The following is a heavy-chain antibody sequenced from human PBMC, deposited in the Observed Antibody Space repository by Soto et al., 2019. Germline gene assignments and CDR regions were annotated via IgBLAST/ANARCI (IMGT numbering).Heavy chain of an antibody. V-gene: IGHV1-69*13. CDR2: IIPIFGTA. Sequence: SVKGSCKASGGTFSSYAISWVRQAPGQGLEWMGGIIPIFGTANYAQKFQGRVTITADESTSTAYMELSSLRSEDTAVYYCARYCSGGSCLQYFDYWGQGTLVTVSS. J-gene: IGHJ4*02. D-gene: IGHD2-15*01. CDR3: ARYCSGGSCLQYFDY. CDR1: GGTFSSYA.